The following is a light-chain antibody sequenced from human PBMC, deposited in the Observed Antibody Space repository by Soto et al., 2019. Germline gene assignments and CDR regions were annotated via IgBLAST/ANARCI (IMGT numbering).Light chain of an antibody. J-gene: IGKJ4*01. CDR1: QSISRT. CDR3: QQYNNWPLT. CDR2: DAS. Sequence: EIVLTQSPDTLSVSPWERATLSCRASQSISRTLAWYQQKSGQPPRLLIYDASTRATGFLARFSGSGSGTEFTLTISSLQSEDFAVYYCQQYNNWPLTFGGGTKVDIK. V-gene: IGKV3D-15*01.